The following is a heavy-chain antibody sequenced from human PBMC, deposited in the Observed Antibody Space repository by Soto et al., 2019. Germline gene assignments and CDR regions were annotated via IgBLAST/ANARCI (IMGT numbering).Heavy chain of an antibody. V-gene: IGHV3-30-3*01. Sequence: QVQLVESGGGVVQPGRSLRLSCAASGFTFSSYAMHWVRQAPGKGLEWVAVISYDGSNKYYVDSVKGRFTISRDNSKNTLYLQMNSLRAEDTAVYYCARGFPARYCSGGSCYRGDQFDYWGQGTLVTVSS. CDR3: ARGFPARYCSGGSCYRGDQFDY. D-gene: IGHD2-15*01. CDR2: ISYDGSNK. CDR1: GFTFSSYA. J-gene: IGHJ4*02.